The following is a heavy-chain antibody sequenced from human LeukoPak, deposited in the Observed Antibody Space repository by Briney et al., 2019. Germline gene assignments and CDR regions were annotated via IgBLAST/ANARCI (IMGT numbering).Heavy chain of an antibody. Sequence: SETLSLTCAVYGGSFSGYYWSWIRQPPGKGPEWIGEINHSGSTNYNPSLKSRVTISVDTSKNQFSLKLSSVTAADTAVYYCARRHSSGWRSSYWYFDLWGRGTLVTVSS. D-gene: IGHD6-19*01. CDR3: ARRHSSGWRSSYWYFDL. V-gene: IGHV4-34*01. CDR2: INHSGST. CDR1: GGSFSGYY. J-gene: IGHJ2*01.